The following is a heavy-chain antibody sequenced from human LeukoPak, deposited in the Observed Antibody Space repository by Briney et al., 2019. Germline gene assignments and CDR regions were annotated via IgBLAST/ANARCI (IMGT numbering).Heavy chain of an antibody. V-gene: IGHV3-43*01. CDR1: GFTFDDYT. D-gene: IGHD6-19*01. CDR2: ISWDGSST. Sequence: GGSLRLSCAASGFTFDDYTMHWVRQTPGKGLEWVSLISWDGSSTYYADSVKGRFTISRDNSKNSPYLQMISLRTEDTALYYCAKGEPTSSGWDPIDYWGQGTLVTVSS. CDR3: AKGEPTSSGWDPIDY. J-gene: IGHJ4*02.